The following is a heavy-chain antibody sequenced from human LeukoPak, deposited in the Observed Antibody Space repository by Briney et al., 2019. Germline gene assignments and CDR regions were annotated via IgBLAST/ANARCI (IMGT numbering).Heavy chain of an antibody. J-gene: IGHJ4*02. CDR2: ISSSGSTI. Sequence: GGSLRLSSAASGFTFSDYYMSWIRQAPGEGLEWVSYISSSGSTISYADSVRGRFTISRDNAKNSLYLQMNSLRAEDTAVYYCVRAPYSSSWYYFDYWGQGTLVTVSS. V-gene: IGHV3-11*01. D-gene: IGHD6-13*01. CDR1: GFTFSDYY. CDR3: VRAPYSSSWYYFDY.